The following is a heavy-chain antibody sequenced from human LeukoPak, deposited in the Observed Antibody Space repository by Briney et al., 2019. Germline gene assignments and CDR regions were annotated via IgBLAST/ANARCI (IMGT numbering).Heavy chain of an antibody. CDR1: GFTFSSYA. Sequence: PGGSLRLSCVASGFTFSSYAMTWVRQAPGKGLEWVSTISDSGGSTYCADSVKGRFTISRDNSKNTLDLQMNSLRAEDTAVYYCAKGEFTMIRGVNTYRGQGALVTVSS. J-gene: IGHJ4*02. V-gene: IGHV3-23*01. D-gene: IGHD3-10*01. CDR3: AKGEFTMIRGVNTY. CDR2: ISDSGGST.